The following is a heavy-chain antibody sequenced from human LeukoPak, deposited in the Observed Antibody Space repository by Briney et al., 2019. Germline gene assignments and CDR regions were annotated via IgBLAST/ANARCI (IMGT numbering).Heavy chain of an antibody. V-gene: IGHV4-59*01. D-gene: IGHD4-11*01. Sequence: PSETLSLTCTVSDDSITMYYCTWIRQPPGKGLEWIGYVDHTGSTKFNPSLNGRVSFSRATSNNFFSLRLRSVTAADTAVYFCARGRVSSSTWYSTYYYFFYMDFWGKGTTVTVSS. J-gene: IGHJ6*03. CDR3: ARGRVSSSTWYSTYYYFFYMDF. CDR2: VDHTGST. CDR1: DDSITMYY.